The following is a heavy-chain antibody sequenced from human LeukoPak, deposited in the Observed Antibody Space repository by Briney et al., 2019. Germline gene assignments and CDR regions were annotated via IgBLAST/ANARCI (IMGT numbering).Heavy chain of an antibody. Sequence: ETLSLTCTVSGGSISSSSYYWGWIRQPPGKGLEWVSAISGSGGSTYYADSVKGRFTISGDNSKNTLYLQMNSLRAEDTAVYYCANAEEATGLRGDYWGQGTLVTVSS. D-gene: IGHD5-12*01. V-gene: IGHV3-23*01. J-gene: IGHJ4*02. CDR2: ISGSGGST. CDR1: GGSISSSSYY. CDR3: ANAEEATGLRGDY.